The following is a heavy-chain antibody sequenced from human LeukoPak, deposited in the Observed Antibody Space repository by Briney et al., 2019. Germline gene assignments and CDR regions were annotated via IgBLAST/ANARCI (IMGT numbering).Heavy chain of an antibody. CDR1: GFTFSRYW. Sequence: GGSLRLSCTAPGFTFSRYWMTWVRQGPGKGVEWGANIKEDGSAKYYLDSMKGRFTISRDNAKNSLYLQINSLRAEDTAVYYCARDSPGYGGYSYWGQGTLVTVSS. J-gene: IGHJ4*02. V-gene: IGHV3-7*04. D-gene: IGHD5-12*01. CDR3: ARDSPGYGGYSY. CDR2: IKEDGSAK.